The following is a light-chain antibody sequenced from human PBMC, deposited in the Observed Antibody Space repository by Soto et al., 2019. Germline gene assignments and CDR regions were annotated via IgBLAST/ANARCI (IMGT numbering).Light chain of an antibody. CDR1: QSVSNY. J-gene: IGKJ4*01. CDR3: QHGKP. CDR2: EAS. Sequence: DIVLTQSPATLSLSPGERATLSCRASQSVSNYLVWYQQKPGQAPRLLIYEASNRATGIPARFSGSGSGTDVTLCKSSLEPEEFALYYRQHGKPFGGGKKGEIK. V-gene: IGKV3-11*01.